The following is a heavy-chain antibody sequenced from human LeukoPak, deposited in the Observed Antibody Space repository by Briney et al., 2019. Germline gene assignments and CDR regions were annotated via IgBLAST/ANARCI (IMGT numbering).Heavy chain of an antibody. J-gene: IGHJ4*02. CDR1: GGSISSGDYY. CDR2: IYYSGST. Sequence: SETLSLTCSVSGGSISSGDYYCSWIRQPPGKGLEWIGYIYYSGSTYYNPSLKSRVTISVDTSKNQFSLKLSSVTAADTAVYYCAREKATLDYDFWSGLGAPFDYWGQGTLVTVSS. CDR3: AREKATLDYDFWSGLGAPFDY. V-gene: IGHV4-30-4*08. D-gene: IGHD3-3*01.